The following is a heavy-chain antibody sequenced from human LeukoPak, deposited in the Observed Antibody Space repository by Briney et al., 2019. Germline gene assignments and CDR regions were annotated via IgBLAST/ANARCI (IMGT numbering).Heavy chain of an antibody. Sequence: ASVNVSCKASGYTFTGYYMHWVRQAPGQGLEWVGRINPNSGGTNYAQKFQGRVTMTRDTSISTAYMELSRLRSDDTAVYYCARVLTIFGVVLFDYWGQGTLVTVSS. D-gene: IGHD3-3*01. CDR2: INPNSGGT. J-gene: IGHJ4*02. V-gene: IGHV1-2*06. CDR1: GYTFTGYY. CDR3: ARVLTIFGVVLFDY.